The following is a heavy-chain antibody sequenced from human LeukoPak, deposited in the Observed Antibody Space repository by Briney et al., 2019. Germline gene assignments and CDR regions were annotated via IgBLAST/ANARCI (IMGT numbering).Heavy chain of an antibody. J-gene: IGHJ6*03. Sequence: SVKVSCKASGGTFSSYAISWVRQAPGQGLEWMGGIIPIFGTANYAQKFQGRVTITADKSTSTAYMELRSLRSDDTAVYYCARGLPARRAERYMDVWGKGTTVTVSS. D-gene: IGHD6-6*01. CDR2: IIPIFGTA. CDR1: GGTFSSYA. V-gene: IGHV1-69*06. CDR3: ARGLPARRAERYMDV.